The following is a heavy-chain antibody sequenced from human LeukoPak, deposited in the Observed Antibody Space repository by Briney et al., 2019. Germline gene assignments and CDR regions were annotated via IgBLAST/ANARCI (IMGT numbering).Heavy chain of an antibody. J-gene: IGHJ4*02. D-gene: IGHD5-18*01. CDR2: IYYSGST. Sequence: PSQTLSPTCTVSGGSISSGDYYWSWIRQPPGKGLEWIGYIYYSGSTYYNPSLKSRVTISVDTSKNQFSLKLSSVTAADTAVYYCARSGYSYGYVVDYWGQGTLVTVSS. V-gene: IGHV4-30-4*01. CDR1: GGSISSGDYY. CDR3: ARSGYSYGYVVDY.